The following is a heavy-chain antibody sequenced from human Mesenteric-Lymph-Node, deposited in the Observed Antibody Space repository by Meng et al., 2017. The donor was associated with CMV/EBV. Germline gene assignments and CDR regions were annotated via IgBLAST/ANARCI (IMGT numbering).Heavy chain of an antibody. V-gene: IGHV4-34*01. J-gene: IGHJ4*02. CDR1: GGSFSGYY. D-gene: IGHD4-23*01. Sequence: QVLLQTGGAGLLKPSGTLSITCAVYGGSFSGYYWSWIRHPPGKGLEWSGEINHSGSTNYNPSLKSRVTISVDTSKNQFSLKLSSVTAADTAVYYCARHQRWLKSEGGFNYWGQGTLVTVSS. CDR3: ARHQRWLKSEGGFNY. CDR2: INHSGST.